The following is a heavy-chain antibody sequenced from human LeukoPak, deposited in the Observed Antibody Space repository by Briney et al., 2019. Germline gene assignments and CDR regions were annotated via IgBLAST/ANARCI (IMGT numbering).Heavy chain of an antibody. V-gene: IGHV3-66*04. D-gene: IGHD3-10*01. Sequence: GGSLRLSCAASGFTFSSYHMSWIRQAPGKGLEWVSIIYSDGSTYYADSVKGRFTISRDNSKNTLYLQMNSLRADDTAVYYCARHTYGVGMDVWGQGTTVTVSS. CDR2: IYSDGST. CDR3: ARHTYGVGMDV. J-gene: IGHJ6*02. CDR1: GFTFSSYH.